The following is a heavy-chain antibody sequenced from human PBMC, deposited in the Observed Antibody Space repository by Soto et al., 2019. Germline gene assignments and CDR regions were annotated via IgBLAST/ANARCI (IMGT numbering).Heavy chain of an antibody. V-gene: IGHV5-51*01. Sequence: GESLNISCEGSGYSFSTYWIGWVRQMPGKGLEWMGVIYPADSDTRYSPSFQGQVTISADKSIRSAYLQWSSLKASDTAMYYCATMVGTTKAFDIWGQETMVTVSS. J-gene: IGHJ3*02. CDR2: IYPADSDT. CDR1: GYSFSTYW. D-gene: IGHD1-26*01. CDR3: ATMVGTTKAFDI.